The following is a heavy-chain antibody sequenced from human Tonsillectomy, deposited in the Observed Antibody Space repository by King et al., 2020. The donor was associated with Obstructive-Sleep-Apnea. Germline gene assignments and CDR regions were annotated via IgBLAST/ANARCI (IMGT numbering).Heavy chain of an antibody. J-gene: IGHJ4*02. D-gene: IGHD1-7*01. CDR2: ISHDGSNK. CDR3: AKGNYGFFYFFEY. CDR1: GFTFSSYG. Sequence: VQLVESGGGVVQPGRSLRLSCAASGFTFSSYGIHWVRQAPGKGLEWVAVISHDGSNKYYADSVKGRFTISRDNSKNTLYLQMNSLRADDTAVYFCAKGNYGFFYFFEYWGQGSLVTVSS. V-gene: IGHV3-30*18.